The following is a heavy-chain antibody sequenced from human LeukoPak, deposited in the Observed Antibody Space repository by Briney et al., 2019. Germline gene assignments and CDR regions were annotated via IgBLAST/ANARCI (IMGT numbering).Heavy chain of an antibody. CDR3: ARDYDSSGYYYDY. Sequence: GGSLRLSCAASGFTFSSYSMNWVRQAPGRGLEWVSSISSSSSYIYYADSVKGRFTISRDNAKNSLYLQMNSLRAEDTAVYYCARDYDSSGYYYDYWGQGTLVTVSS. J-gene: IGHJ4*02. V-gene: IGHV3-21*01. CDR1: GFTFSSYS. CDR2: ISSSSSYI. D-gene: IGHD3-22*01.